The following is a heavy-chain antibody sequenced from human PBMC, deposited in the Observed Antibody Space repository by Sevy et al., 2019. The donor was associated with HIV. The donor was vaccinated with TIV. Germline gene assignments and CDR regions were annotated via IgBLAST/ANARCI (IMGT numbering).Heavy chain of an antibody. V-gene: IGHV3-48*03. D-gene: IGHD6-13*01. CDR2: ISSSGSTI. J-gene: IGHJ4*02. CDR3: ARVVIAAAGIGRYFDY. Sequence: GGSLRLSCAASGFTFSSYEMNWVRQAPGKGLEWGSYISSSGSTIYYADSVKDRFTISRDNAKNSLYLQMNSLRAEDTAVYYCARVVIAAAGIGRYFDYWGQGTLVTVSS. CDR1: GFTFSSYE.